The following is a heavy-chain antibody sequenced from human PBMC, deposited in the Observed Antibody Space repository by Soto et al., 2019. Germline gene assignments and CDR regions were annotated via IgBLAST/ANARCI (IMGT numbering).Heavy chain of an antibody. D-gene: IGHD1-20*01. Sequence: QVQLVQSGAKVKKPGSSVKVSCKASGGSFNTYAISWVRRAPGQGLEWMGGIIPIFGTPIYTQKFQERVTITADEPTSTVYMEVTSLKSEDTAVYYCARGGRVCNNIICRYYGMDVWGQGTTVTVSS. CDR1: GGSFNTYA. V-gene: IGHV1-69*01. CDR3: ARGGRVCNNIICRYYGMDV. CDR2: IIPIFGTP. J-gene: IGHJ6*02.